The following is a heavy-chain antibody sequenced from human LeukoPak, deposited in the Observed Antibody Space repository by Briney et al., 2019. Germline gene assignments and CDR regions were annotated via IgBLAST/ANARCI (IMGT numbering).Heavy chain of an antibody. CDR1: GGSISSYY. V-gene: IGHV4-59*12. CDR2: IYYSGST. D-gene: IGHD6-6*01. Sequence: SETLSLTCTVSGGSISSYYWSWIRQPPGKGLEWIGYIYYSGSTNYNPPLKSRVTISVDTSKNQFSLKLSSVTAADTAVYYCARDKGQLVAPLYYYYYMDVWGKGTTVTVSS. CDR3: ARDKGQLVAPLYYYYYMDV. J-gene: IGHJ6*03.